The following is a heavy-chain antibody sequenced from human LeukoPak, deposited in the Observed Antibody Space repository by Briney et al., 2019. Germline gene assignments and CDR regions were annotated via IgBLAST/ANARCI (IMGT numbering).Heavy chain of an antibody. CDR2: TYYRSKWYN. D-gene: IGHD5-18*01. CDR1: GDSVSSNSAA. V-gene: IGHV6-1*01. Sequence: SQTLSLTCAISGDSVSSNSAAWNWIRQSPSRGLEWLGRTYYRSKWYNDYAVSVKSRIIINPDTSKSQFSLQLNSVTPEDTAVYYCAREVEKGIRYTFFDYWGQGNLVTVSS. J-gene: IGHJ4*02. CDR3: AREVEKGIRYTFFDY.